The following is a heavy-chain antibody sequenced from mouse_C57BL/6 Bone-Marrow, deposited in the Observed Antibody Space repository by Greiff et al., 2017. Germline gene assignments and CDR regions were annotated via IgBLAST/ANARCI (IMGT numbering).Heavy chain of an antibody. Sequence: EVQLEESGAELVKPGASVKLSCTASGYNFTDYYMHWVKQRPEQGLEWIGWIDPDNGDTEYDSKFKGKATMTADTSSNTAYMQLSSLTSEVSAVYCCTTWDPFAYGGRGTLITVSA. CDR2: IDPDNGDT. D-gene: IGHD4-1*01. J-gene: IGHJ3*01. CDR3: TTWDPFAY. CDR1: GYNFTDYY. V-gene: IGHV14-4*01.